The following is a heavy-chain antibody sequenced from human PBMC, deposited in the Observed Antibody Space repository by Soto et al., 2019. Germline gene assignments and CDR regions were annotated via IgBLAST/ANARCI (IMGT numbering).Heavy chain of an antibody. V-gene: IGHV1-69*13. CDR3: ATGSFTSTGGRIGYHYNAMDV. CDR1: GYTFTSYD. Sequence: ASVKVSCKASGYTFTSYDINWVRQATGQGLEWMGGIIPIFGPANFAKKFQGRVTITADESTTTAYMELSSLTSEDTAVYYCATGSFTSTGGRIGYHYNAMDVWGQGTTVTVSS. J-gene: IGHJ6*02. D-gene: IGHD1-1*01. CDR2: IIPIFGPA.